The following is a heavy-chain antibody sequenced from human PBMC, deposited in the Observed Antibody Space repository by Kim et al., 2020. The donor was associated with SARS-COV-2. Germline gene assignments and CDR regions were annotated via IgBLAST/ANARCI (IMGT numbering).Heavy chain of an antibody. Sequence: GGSLRLSCAASGFTFSDYYMSWIRQAPGKGLEWVSYISSSGSTIYYADSVKGRFTISRDNAKNSLYLQMNSLRAEDTAVYYCASANNWNGAHYYMDVWGKGTTVTVSS. CDR2: ISSSGSTI. J-gene: IGHJ6*03. CDR1: GFTFSDYY. CDR3: ASANNWNGAHYYMDV. D-gene: IGHD1-1*01. V-gene: IGHV3-11*01.